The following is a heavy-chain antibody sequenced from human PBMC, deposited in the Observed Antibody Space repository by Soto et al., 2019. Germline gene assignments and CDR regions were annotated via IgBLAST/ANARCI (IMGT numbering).Heavy chain of an antibody. CDR2: ISGSGGST. V-gene: IGHV3-23*01. J-gene: IGHJ5*02. CDR3: AKDRYSSGLFEP. Sequence: GGSLRLSCAASGFTFSSYAMSWARQAPGKGLEWVSAISGSGGSTYYADSVKGRFTISRDNSKNTLYLQMNSLRAEDTAVYYCAKDRYSSGLFEPWGQGTLVTVSS. CDR1: GFTFSSYA. D-gene: IGHD6-19*01.